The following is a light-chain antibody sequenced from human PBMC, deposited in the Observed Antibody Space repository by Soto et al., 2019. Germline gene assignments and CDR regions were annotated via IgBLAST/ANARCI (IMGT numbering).Light chain of an antibody. V-gene: IGKV3-11*01. CDR2: DAS. CDR3: QQSSSWPRIT. CDR1: QSISSY. Sequence: EIVLTQSPATLSLSPGERATLSCRASQSISSYLAWNQQKPGQTPRLLIYDASNRATGIPARFSGSGSGTDFTLTISSLEPEDFAVYYCQQSSSWPRITFGQGTRLEIK. J-gene: IGKJ5*01.